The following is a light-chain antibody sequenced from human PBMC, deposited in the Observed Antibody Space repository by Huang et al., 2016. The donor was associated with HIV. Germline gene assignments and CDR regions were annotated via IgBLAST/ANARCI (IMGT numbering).Light chain of an antibody. CDR3: QQCSNWLT. V-gene: IGKV3-11*01. J-gene: IGKJ4*01. CDR2: DAS. CDR1: QNINNH. Sequence: IVLTQSPATLSWYGGESVTLSCRASQNINNHLAWYQQRPGQSPRLIIYDASYRVAGVPARFSGGVSGTDFTLTSRSLEPEDFAVYYCQQCSNWLTFGGGTRLEVK.